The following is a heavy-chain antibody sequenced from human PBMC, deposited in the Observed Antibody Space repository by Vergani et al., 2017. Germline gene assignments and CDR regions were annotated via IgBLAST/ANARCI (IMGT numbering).Heavy chain of an antibody. Sequence: QVQLQESGPGLVKPSQTLSLTCTVSGGPISSYYWSWIRQPPGKGLEWIRYIYYSGSTNYNPSLKSRVTISVDTSKNQFSLKLSSVTAADAAVYYCARGAYGSGSDYFDYWGQGTLVTVSS. J-gene: IGHJ4*02. CDR3: ARGAYGSGSDYFDY. D-gene: IGHD3-10*01. V-gene: IGHV4-59*01. CDR1: GGPISSYY. CDR2: IYYSGST.